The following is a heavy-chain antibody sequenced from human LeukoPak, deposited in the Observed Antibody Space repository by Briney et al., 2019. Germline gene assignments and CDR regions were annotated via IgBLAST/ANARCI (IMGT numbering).Heavy chain of an antibody. J-gene: IGHJ4*02. V-gene: IGHV1-69*05. CDR1: GGTFSNYA. CDR3: AREDTAMAFDY. D-gene: IGHD5-18*01. CDR2: IIPIFGTA. Sequence: ASMKVSCXASGGTFSNYAISWVRQALGQGLEWMGGIIPIFGTANYAQKFQGRVTITTDESTSTAYMELSSLRSEDTAVYYCAREDTAMAFDYWGQGTLVTVSS.